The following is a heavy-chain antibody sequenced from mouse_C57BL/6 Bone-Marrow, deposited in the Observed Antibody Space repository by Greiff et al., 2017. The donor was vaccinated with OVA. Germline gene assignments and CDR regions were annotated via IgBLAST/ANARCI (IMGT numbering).Heavy chain of an antibody. CDR3: AIYGSPYYYAMDY. D-gene: IGHD1-1*01. CDR2: IHPNSGST. V-gene: IGHV1-64*01. CDR1: GYTFTSYW. Sequence: QVQLQQPGAELVKPGASVKLSCKASGYTFTSYWMHWVKQRPGQGLEWIGMIHPNSGSTNYNEKFKSKATLTVDKSSSTAYMQLSSLTSEDSAVYYRAIYGSPYYYAMDYWGQGTSVTVSS. J-gene: IGHJ4*01.